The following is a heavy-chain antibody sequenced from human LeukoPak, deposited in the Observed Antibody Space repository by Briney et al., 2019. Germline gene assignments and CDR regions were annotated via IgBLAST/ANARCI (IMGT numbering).Heavy chain of an antibody. CDR3: ARVMHWDTVMARGRGMDV. CDR2: INSDGSST. Sequence: GGSLRLSCAASGFTFSSYWMHWVRQAPGKGLVWVSRINSDGSSTKYADSVKGRFTISRDNSKNTLYLQMNSLRAEDTAVYYCARVMHWDTVMARGRGMDVWGQGTTVTVSS. J-gene: IGHJ6*02. V-gene: IGHV3-74*03. D-gene: IGHD5-18*01. CDR1: GFTFSSYW.